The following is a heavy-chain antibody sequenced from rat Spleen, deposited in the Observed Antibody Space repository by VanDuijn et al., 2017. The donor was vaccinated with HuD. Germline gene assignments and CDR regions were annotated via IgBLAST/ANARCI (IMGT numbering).Heavy chain of an antibody. CDR3: AEQTTTGDY. J-gene: IGHJ2*01. Sequence: EVQLVETGGGLVQPGKSLKLSCATSGFTFSTAWMYWYRQFPEKRLEWVARIKAKSNNYATDYTESVKGRFTISRDDSKSSIYLQMNNLKEEDTAIYYCAEQTTTGDYWGQGVMVTVSS. CDR1: GFTFSTAW. V-gene: IGHV6-6*01. D-gene: IGHD1-10*01. CDR2: IKAKSNNYAT.